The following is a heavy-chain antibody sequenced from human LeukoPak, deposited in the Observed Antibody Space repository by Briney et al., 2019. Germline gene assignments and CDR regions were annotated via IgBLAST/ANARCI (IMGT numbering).Heavy chain of an antibody. CDR1: GYTFTSYD. CDR3: ARDSEAYSSSSVAFDI. Sequence: GASVKVSCKASGYTFTSYDINWVRQATGQGLEWMGWINPNSGGTNYAQKFQGRVTMTRDTSISTAYMELSSLRSEDTAVYYCARDSEAYSSSSVAFDIWGQGTMVTVSS. V-gene: IGHV1-2*02. D-gene: IGHD6-6*01. J-gene: IGHJ3*02. CDR2: INPNSGGT.